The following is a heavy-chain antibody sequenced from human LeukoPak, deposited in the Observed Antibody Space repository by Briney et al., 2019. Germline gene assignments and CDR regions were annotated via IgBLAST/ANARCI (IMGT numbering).Heavy chain of an antibody. D-gene: IGHD2-21*02. J-gene: IGHJ4*02. CDR3: ARVENIVVVTPFDY. CDR2: ISSSGSTI. Sequence: GGSLRLSCAASGFTFSDYYMSWIPQAPGKGLEWVSYISSSGSTIYYADSVKGRFTISRDNAKNSLYLQMNSLRAEDTAVYYCARVENIVVVTPFDYWGQGTLVTVSS. CDR1: GFTFSDYY. V-gene: IGHV3-11*01.